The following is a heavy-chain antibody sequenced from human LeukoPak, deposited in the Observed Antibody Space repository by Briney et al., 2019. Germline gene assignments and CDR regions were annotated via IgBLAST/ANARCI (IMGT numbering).Heavy chain of an antibody. CDR2: ISSSSSYI. Sequence: GGSLRLSCAASGFTFSSYSMNWVRQAPGKGLEWVSSISSSSSYIYYAGSVKGRFTISRDNAKNSLYLQMNSLRAEDTAVCYCARDLLSYYDSSGYSSAFDIWGQGTMVTVSS. CDR1: GFTFSSYS. CDR3: ARDLLSYYDSSGYSSAFDI. J-gene: IGHJ3*02. D-gene: IGHD3-22*01. V-gene: IGHV3-21*01.